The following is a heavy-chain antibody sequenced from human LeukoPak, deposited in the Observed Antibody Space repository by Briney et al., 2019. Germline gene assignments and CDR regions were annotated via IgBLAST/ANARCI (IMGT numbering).Heavy chain of an antibody. D-gene: IGHD3-10*01. CDR3: VRASGSFDY. CDR1: GFTFSDYG. Sequence: GGSLRLSCAASGFTFSDYGIHWVRRGPGKGLEWVAVIWSDGSNKYYADSVKGRFTISRDNSRKTLYLQMNSLRVEDTAVYYCVRASGSFDYWGQGTLVTVSS. CDR2: IWSDGSNK. J-gene: IGHJ4*02. V-gene: IGHV3-33*01.